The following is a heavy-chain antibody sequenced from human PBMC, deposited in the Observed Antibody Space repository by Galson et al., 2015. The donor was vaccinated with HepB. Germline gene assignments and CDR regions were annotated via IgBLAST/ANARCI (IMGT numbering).Heavy chain of an antibody. J-gene: IGHJ4*02. CDR3: ARDDVLGQTYYFDY. CDR1: GFTFSSYA. CDR2: ISGSGGST. Sequence: SLRLSCAASGFTFSSYAMSWVRQAPGKGLEWVSAISGSGGSTYYADSVKGRFTISRDNSKNTLYLQMNSLRAEDTAVYYCARDDVLGQTYYFDYWGQGTLVTVSS. V-gene: IGHV3-23*01. D-gene: IGHD3-16*01.